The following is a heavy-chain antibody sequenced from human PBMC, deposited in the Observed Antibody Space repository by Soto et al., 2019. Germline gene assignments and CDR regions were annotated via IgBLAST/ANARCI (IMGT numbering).Heavy chain of an antibody. Sequence: QVQLQESGPGLVKPSQTLSLTCTVSGGSISSGGYYWSWIRQHPGKGLEWIGYIYYSGSTYYNPSLKSRVTISVDTSKNQFSLKLSSVTAADTAVYYCARFTMVRGVKKGYMDVWGKGTTVTVSS. CDR3: ARFTMVRGVKKGYMDV. V-gene: IGHV4-31*03. D-gene: IGHD3-10*01. J-gene: IGHJ6*03. CDR1: GGSISSGGYY. CDR2: IYYSGST.